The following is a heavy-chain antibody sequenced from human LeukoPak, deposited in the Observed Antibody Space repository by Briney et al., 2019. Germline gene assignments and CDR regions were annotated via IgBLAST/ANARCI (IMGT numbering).Heavy chain of an antibody. J-gene: IGHJ4*02. CDR1: GRSISPYY. CDR3: ARGGSGYYSAPFDY. CDR2: IFSSGAA. D-gene: IGHD3-22*01. Sequence: SETLSLTCSVSGRSISPYYWSWFRQAPGRGLEWVGYIFSSGAASYKPSLKSRVTLSVDTSKNQFSLKLSSVTAADTAVYYCARGGSGYYSAPFDYWGQGTLVTVSS. V-gene: IGHV4-59*01.